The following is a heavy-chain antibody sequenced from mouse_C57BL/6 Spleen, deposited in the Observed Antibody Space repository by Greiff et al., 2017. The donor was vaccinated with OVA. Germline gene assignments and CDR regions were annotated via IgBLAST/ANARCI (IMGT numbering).Heavy chain of an antibody. J-gene: IGHJ3*01. V-gene: IGHV1-82*01. CDR1: GYAFSSSW. CDR3: ARETPWFAY. Sequence: QVQLQQSGPELVKPGASVKISCKASGYAFSSSWMNWVKQRPGKGLEWIGRIYPGAGDTNYNGKFKGKATLTADKSSSTAYMQLSSLTSEDSAVYFCARETPWFAYWGQGTLVTVSA. CDR2: IYPGAGDT.